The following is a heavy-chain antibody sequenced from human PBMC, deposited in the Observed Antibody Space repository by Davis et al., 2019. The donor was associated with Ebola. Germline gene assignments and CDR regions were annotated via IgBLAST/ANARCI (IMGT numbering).Heavy chain of an antibody. V-gene: IGHV3-23*01. Sequence: GGSLRLSCAASGFTFGQYAMYWVRHRPGKGLEWVSLISGDGDLTYYADSVKGRFTISRDNSKNTLYLQMNSLRAEDTAVYYCATWSGYSSGRGDYWGQGTLVTVSS. D-gene: IGHD6-19*01. J-gene: IGHJ4*02. CDR3: ATWSGYSSGRGDY. CDR1: GFTFGQYA. CDR2: ISGDGDLT.